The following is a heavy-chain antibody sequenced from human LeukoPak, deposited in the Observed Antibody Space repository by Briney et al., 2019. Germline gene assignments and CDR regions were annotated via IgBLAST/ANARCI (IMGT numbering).Heavy chain of an antibody. D-gene: IGHD6-25*01. V-gene: IGHV3-21*01. J-gene: IGHJ4*02. Sequence: PGGSLRLSCVASGFTFTTYTMNWVRQAPGEGLEWVSSISGTSRYIYYVDSVKGRFTISRDNAQNSLYLQMNSLTAEDTAVYYCARDGRYSDYDFDYWGLGTLVTVSS. CDR1: GFTFTTYT. CDR2: ISGTSRYI. CDR3: ARDGRYSDYDFDY.